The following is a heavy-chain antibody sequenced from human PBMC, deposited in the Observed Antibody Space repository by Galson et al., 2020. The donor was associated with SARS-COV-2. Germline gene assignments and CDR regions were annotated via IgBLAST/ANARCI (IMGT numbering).Heavy chain of an antibody. V-gene: IGHV3-74*01. CDR2: INSDGSST. CDR1: GFTFSSYW. J-gene: IGHJ4*02. Sequence: GESLKISCAASGFTFSSYWMHWVRQAPGTGLVWVSRINSDGSSTSYADSVKGRFTISRDNAKNTLYLQMNSLRAEDTAVYYCAEGLGGFGYWGQGTLVTVSS. D-gene: IGHD3-10*01. CDR3: AEGLGGFGY.